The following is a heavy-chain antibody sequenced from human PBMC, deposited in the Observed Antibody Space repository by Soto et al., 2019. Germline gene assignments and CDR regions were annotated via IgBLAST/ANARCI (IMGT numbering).Heavy chain of an antibody. CDR3: VRRVSGNYDY. CDR1: GFTFSSYD. V-gene: IGHV3-64*01. CDR2: ISSNGGTT. Sequence: EVQLAESGGGMVQPGGSLRLSCVASGFTFSSYDMHLVRQAPGKGLEYVSSISSNGGTTYYGNSVKGRFTISRDNSKNTRYLQMGSLRAEDMAVYYCVRRVSGNYDYWGQGTLVTVSS. J-gene: IGHJ4*02. D-gene: IGHD1-7*01.